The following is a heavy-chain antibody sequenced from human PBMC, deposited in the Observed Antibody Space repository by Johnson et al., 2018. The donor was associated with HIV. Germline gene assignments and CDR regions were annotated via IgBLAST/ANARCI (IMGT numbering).Heavy chain of an antibody. CDR1: GFTVSSNY. Sequence: EVQLLESGGGLVQPGGSLRLSCAASGFTVSSNYMSWVRQAPGKGLESVSVVYSGGTTHYADSVKGRSTISRDNSKNTLYLQMNSLRVEDTALYYCAKDGDDGDEADGTKGAFDIWGQGTMVTVSS. CDR3: AKDGDDGDEADGTKGAFDI. J-gene: IGHJ3*02. D-gene: IGHD2-2*01. V-gene: IGHV3-66*02. CDR2: VYSGGTT.